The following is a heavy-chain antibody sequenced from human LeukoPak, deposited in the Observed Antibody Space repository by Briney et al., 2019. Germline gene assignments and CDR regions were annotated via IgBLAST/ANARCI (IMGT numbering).Heavy chain of an antibody. CDR3: ARTHYDFWSGYYYYYMDV. J-gene: IGHJ6*03. Sequence: PSETLSLTCAVYGGSFSGYYWSWIRQPPGKGLEWIGRIYTSGSTNYNPSLKSRVTISVDTSKNQFSLKLSSVTAADTAVYYCARTHYDFWSGYYYYYMDVWGKGTTVTVSS. V-gene: IGHV4-4*08. D-gene: IGHD3-3*01. CDR2: IYTSGST. CDR1: GGSFSGYY.